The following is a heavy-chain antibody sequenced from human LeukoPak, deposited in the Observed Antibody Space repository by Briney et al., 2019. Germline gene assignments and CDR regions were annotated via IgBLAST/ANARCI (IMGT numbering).Heavy chain of an antibody. J-gene: IGHJ4*02. CDR3: ARGVFSTYSYGFDNLQD. CDR2: IIPLFGTA. Sequence: SVKVSCKASGGTFSRSGFSWVRQAPGQGLEWMGGIIPLFGTANYAQKFQHRVTITADKSTNTAYMELSSLRSADTAVYYCARGVFSTYSYGFDNLQDWGQGTLVTVSS. V-gene: IGHV1-69*06. CDR1: GGTFSRSG. D-gene: IGHD5-18*01.